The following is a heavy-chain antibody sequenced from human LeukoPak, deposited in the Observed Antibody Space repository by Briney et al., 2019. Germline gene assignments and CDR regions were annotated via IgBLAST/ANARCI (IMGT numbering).Heavy chain of an antibody. Sequence: SETLSLTCAVCGGSFSGYYWSWIRQPPGKGLEWIGYIYYSGSTNYNPSLKSRVTISVDTSKNQFSLKLSSVTAADTAVYYCARFSIAARPYYYYGMDVWGQGTTVTVSS. CDR3: ARFSIAARPYYYYGMDV. D-gene: IGHD6-6*01. CDR2: IYYSGST. CDR1: GGSFSGYY. V-gene: IGHV4-59*12. J-gene: IGHJ6*02.